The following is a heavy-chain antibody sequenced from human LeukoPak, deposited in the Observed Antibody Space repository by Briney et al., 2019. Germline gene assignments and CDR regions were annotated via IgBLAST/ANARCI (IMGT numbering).Heavy chain of an antibody. CDR2: IYYSGST. D-gene: IGHD1-26*01. CDR1: GGSISSYY. J-gene: IGHJ4*02. V-gene: IGHV4-59*01. Sequence: SETLSLTCTVSGGSISSYYWSWIRQPPGKGLEWIGYIYYSGSTNYNPPLKSRVTISVDTSKNQFSLKLSSVTAADTAVYYCARLGGSYYFGSAPDYWGQGTLVTVSP. CDR3: ARLGGSYYFGSAPDY.